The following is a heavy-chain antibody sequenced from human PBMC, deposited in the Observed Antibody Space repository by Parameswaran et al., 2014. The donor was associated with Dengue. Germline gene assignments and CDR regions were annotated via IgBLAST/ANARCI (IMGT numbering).Heavy chain of an antibody. CDR3: ARGFGPRAPRVQGGFYYYYMDV. Sequence: WIRQPPGKGLEWIGEINHSGSTNYNPSLKSRVTISVDTSKNQFSLKLSSVTAADTAVYYCARGFGPRAPRVQGGFYYYYMDVWGKGTTVTVSS. V-gene: IGHV4-34*01. CDR2: INHSGST. D-gene: IGHD3-10*01. J-gene: IGHJ6*03.